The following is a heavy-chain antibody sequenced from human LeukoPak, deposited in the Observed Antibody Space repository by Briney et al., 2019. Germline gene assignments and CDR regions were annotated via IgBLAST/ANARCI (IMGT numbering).Heavy chain of an antibody. CDR3: AREYCTSTNCYEFDN. CDR1: GYTFTKYA. CDR2: ITTYNGNT. D-gene: IGHD2-2*01. Sequence: GASVKVSCKASGYTFTKYAISWVRQAPGQGLEWMGWITTYNGNTNYVRKFQGRVTMTTDTSTSTAYMELRSLGSDDTALYYCAREYCTSTNCYEFDNWGQGTLVTVSS. J-gene: IGHJ4*02. V-gene: IGHV1-18*01.